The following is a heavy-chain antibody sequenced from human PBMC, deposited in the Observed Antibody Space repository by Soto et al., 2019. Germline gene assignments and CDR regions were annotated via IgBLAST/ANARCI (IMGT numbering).Heavy chain of an antibody. V-gene: IGHV1-69*13. J-gene: IGHJ5*02. CDR3: ARVGGYCSSTSCYGWFDP. CDR1: GGTFSSYA. Sequence: ASVKVSCKASGGTFSSYAISWVRQAPGQGLEWMGGIIPIFGTANYAQKFQGRVTITADESTSTAYMELSSLRSEDTAVYYCARVGGYCSSTSCYGWFDPWGQGTLVTVSS. D-gene: IGHD2-2*01. CDR2: IIPIFGTA.